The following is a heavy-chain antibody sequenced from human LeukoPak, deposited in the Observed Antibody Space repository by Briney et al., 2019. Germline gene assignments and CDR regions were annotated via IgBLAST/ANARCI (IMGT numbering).Heavy chain of an antibody. CDR2: ISSSSTYI. CDR1: GFTFSSFS. Sequence: GGSRRLSCAASGFTFSSFSMNWVRQAPGKGREWVSSISSSSTYIYYADSVKGRFTVSRDNAKNSLYPQMISLRPEDTAVYYCARDRTSVTAAQNWFDPWGQGTLVTVSS. D-gene: IGHD6-13*01. CDR3: ARDRTSVTAAQNWFDP. V-gene: IGHV3-21*01. J-gene: IGHJ5*02.